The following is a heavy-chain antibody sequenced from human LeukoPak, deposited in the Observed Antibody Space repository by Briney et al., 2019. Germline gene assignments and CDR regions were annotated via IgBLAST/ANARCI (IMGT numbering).Heavy chain of an antibody. CDR1: GCTFTSYG. J-gene: IGHJ4*02. CDR2: ISAYNGNT. Sequence: GASVKVSCKASGCTFTSYGISWVRQAPGQGLEWMGWISAYNGNTNYAQKLQGRVTMTTDTSTSTAYMELRSLRSDDTAVYYCARRAGYCSSTSCPPAPFDYWGQGTLVTVSS. D-gene: IGHD2-2*03. V-gene: IGHV1-18*01. CDR3: ARRAGYCSSTSCPPAPFDY.